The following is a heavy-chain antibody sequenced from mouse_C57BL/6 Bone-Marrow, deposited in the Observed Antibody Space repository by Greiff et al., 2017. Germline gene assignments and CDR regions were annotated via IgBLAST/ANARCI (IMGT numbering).Heavy chain of an antibody. Sequence: EVKLMESGGDLVKPGGSLKLSCAASGFTFSSYGMSWVRQTPDKRLEWVATISSGGSYTYYPDSVKGRFTISRDNAKNTLYLQMSSLKSEDTAMYYCAIRWYGNYPWFAYWGQGTLVTVSA. CDR1: GFTFSSYG. D-gene: IGHD2-10*02. J-gene: IGHJ3*01. CDR2: ISSGGSYT. V-gene: IGHV5-6*02. CDR3: AIRWYGNYPWFAY.